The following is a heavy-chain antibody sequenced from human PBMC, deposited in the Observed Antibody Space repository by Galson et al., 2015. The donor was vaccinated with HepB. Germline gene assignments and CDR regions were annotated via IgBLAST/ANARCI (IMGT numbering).Heavy chain of an antibody. J-gene: IGHJ5*01. CDR3: ARPSHYGSGSYWDPFDS. Sequence: QSGAEVKKPGESLKISRKGSGYSFTNYWIGWVRQMPGKGLEWMGIIDPNDSDIRYSPSFQGQVTISADKSISTAYLQWSSQKASDTAMYYCARPSHYGSGSYWDPFDSWGQGTLVTVSS. V-gene: IGHV5-51*01. D-gene: IGHD3-10*01. CDR2: IDPNDSDI. CDR1: GYSFTNYW.